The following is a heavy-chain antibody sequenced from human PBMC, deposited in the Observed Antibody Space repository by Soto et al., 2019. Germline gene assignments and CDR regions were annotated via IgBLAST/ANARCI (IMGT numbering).Heavy chain of an antibody. Sequence: ASVKVSCKASGYTFTSYDSNWVRQATGQGLEWMGWMNPNSGNTGYAQKFQGRVTMTRNTSISTAYMELSSLRSEDTAVYYCARVASYDFWSGYRFFDNYYYMDVWGKGTTVTVSS. CDR3: ARVASYDFWSGYRFFDNYYYMDV. V-gene: IGHV1-8*01. D-gene: IGHD3-3*01. J-gene: IGHJ6*03. CDR1: GYTFTSYD. CDR2: MNPNSGNT.